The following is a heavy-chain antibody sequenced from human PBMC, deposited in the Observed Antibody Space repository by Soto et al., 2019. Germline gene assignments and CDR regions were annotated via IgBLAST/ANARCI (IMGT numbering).Heavy chain of an antibody. J-gene: IGHJ4*02. CDR3: ARDRGRYALDY. V-gene: IGHV1-18*01. CDR2: IRAYNGNT. CDR1: GYTFTSSG. Sequence: QVQLVQSGAEVKKPGASVKVSCKASGYTFTSSGISWVRQAPGQGLEWMGWIRAYNGNTNYAQKLQGRVTMTTDTSTSTAYRELRSLRSDDTAVYYCARDRGRYALDYWGQGNLVTVAS. D-gene: IGHD3-16*01.